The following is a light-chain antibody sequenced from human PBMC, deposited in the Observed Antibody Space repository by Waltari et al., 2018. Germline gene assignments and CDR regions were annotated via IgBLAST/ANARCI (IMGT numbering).Light chain of an antibody. Sequence: QSALTQPRSVSGSPGQSVTISCSGTSSDVGNYNFVSWYQQHPGNAPKLLIYDVVKRPSGVPDRFSCSKSGNTASLTISGLQTEDEAEYYCCSYAGSYTFVFGGGTQLTVL. CDR1: SSDVGNYNF. CDR3: CSYAGSYTFV. J-gene: IGLJ7*01. V-gene: IGLV2-11*01. CDR2: DVV.